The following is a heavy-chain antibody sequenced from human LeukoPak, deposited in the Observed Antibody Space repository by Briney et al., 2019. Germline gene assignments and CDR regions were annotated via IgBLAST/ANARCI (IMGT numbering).Heavy chain of an antibody. CDR3: AREFEYSSSSSNY. CDR1: GYTFTGYY. CDR2: INPNSGAT. J-gene: IGHJ4*02. D-gene: IGHD6-6*01. Sequence: ASVKASCKASGYTFTGYYMHWVRQAPGQGLEWMGCINPNSGATNYAQKFQGRVTMTRDTSISTAYMELSRLRSDDTAVYYCAREFEYSSSSSNYWGQGTLVTVSS. V-gene: IGHV1-2*02.